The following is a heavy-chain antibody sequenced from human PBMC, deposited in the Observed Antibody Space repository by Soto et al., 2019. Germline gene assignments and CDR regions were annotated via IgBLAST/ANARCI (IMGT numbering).Heavy chain of an antibody. CDR1: GYTFSDFW. J-gene: IGHJ4*02. Sequence: EVQLVQSGAEVKKTGESLKISCQASGYTFSDFWIGWVRQMPGKGLEWIGMVYPGDSETRYSPSFQGQVTISADRSNTTAHLQWSSLKASDTAIDFCARAYGVVIEFDYWGQGTLLTVSS. CDR3: ARAYGVVIEFDY. V-gene: IGHV5-51*01. D-gene: IGHD3-3*01. CDR2: VYPGDSET.